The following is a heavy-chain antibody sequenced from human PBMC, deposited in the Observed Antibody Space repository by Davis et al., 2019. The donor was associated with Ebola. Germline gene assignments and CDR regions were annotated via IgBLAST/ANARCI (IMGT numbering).Heavy chain of an antibody. CDR1: GGSIRDYF. Sequence: SETLSLTCSVSGGSIRDYFWSWMWQSPGTGLQRIGYIIDTETATYNPSLARRLTMSVDRWRNKFSLSLRSVTAADTAVYYCARGSQWLGPDYWGQGTLVTVSS. D-gene: IGHD6-19*01. V-gene: IGHV4-59*01. J-gene: IGHJ4*02. CDR2: IIDTETA. CDR3: ARGSQWLGPDY.